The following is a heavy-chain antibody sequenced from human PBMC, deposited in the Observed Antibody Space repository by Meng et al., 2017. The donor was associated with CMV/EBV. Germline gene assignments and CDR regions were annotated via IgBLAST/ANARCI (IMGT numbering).Heavy chain of an antibody. CDR3: ASSGGATTGALDY. CDR1: GFSLSSYA. D-gene: IGHD1-26*01. Sequence: ADSGFSLSSYAMHGVRQAPGKGLEWVAVISYDGSNKYYADSVKGRFTISRDNSKNTLYLQMNSLRAEDTAVYYCASSGGATTGALDYWGQGTLVTVSS. V-gene: IGHV3-30*04. J-gene: IGHJ4*02. CDR2: ISYDGSNK.